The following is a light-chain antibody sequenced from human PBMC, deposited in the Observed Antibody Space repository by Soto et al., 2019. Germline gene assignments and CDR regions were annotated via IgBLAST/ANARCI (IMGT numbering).Light chain of an antibody. CDR2: GAS. V-gene: IGKV1-39*01. CDR3: QQTHAVPLT. J-gene: IGKJ5*01. CDR1: QPISNY. Sequence: DVQMTQSPCSMSASVGDRGTITCRASQPISNYLNWYQQKAGEAPKVLIFGASSPQSGVPSKFSGSGYGTDFTLIINNLHPDDFATYYCQQTHAVPLTFGQGTRLEIK.